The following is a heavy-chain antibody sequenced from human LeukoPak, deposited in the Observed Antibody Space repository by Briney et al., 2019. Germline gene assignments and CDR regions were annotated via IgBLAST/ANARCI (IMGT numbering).Heavy chain of an antibody. CDR2: VNRDGSET. CDR3: ARNNGMDV. J-gene: IGHJ6*02. V-gene: IGHV3-7*03. CDR1: GFTFSSYW. Sequence: GGSLRLSCAASGFTFSSYWMNWARQVPGRGPEWVANVNRDGSETYYLDSVKGRFTISKDNAKNSLYLQMNSLRAEDTALYHCARNNGMDVWGQGTTVIVSS.